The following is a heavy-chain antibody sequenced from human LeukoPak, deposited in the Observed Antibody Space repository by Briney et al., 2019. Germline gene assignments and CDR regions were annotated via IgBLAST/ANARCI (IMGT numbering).Heavy chain of an antibody. J-gene: IGHJ6*03. CDR2: ISYDGSNK. Sequence: GGSLRLSCAASGFTFSSYGMHWVRQAPGKGLEWVAVISYDGSNKYYADSVKGRFTISGDNSKNTLYLQMNSLRAEDTAVYYCANGYCTNGVCYPYYYYYMDVWGKGTTVTVSS. D-gene: IGHD2-8*01. V-gene: IGHV3-30*18. CDR3: ANGYCTNGVCYPYYYYYMDV. CDR1: GFTFSSYG.